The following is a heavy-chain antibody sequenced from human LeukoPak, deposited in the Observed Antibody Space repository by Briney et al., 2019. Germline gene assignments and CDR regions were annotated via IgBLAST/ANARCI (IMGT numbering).Heavy chain of an antibody. V-gene: IGHV3-11*01. CDR1: GFTFSDYY. Sequence: GSLRLSCAASGFTFSDYYMSWIRQAPGKGLEWLASISNSGDTRKYADSVTGRFTISRDNAKNSVFLQMNSLRAEDSGVYYCARDVRGRTPLKLGMKWFDPWGQGTRVTVSS. D-gene: IGHD7-27*01. CDR2: ISNSGDTR. CDR3: ARDVRGRTPLKLGMKWFDP. J-gene: IGHJ5*02.